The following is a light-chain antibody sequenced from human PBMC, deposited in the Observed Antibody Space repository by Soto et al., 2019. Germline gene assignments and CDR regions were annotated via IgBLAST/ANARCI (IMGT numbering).Light chain of an antibody. CDR3: QSYKV. Sequence: QSVLTQPPSVSGAPGQRVTISCTGSSSNIGAGYDVHWYQQLPGTAPKLLIYGNSNRPSGVPDRFSGSKSGTSASLAITGLQAEDEADYYCQSYKVFGGGTNLTVL. V-gene: IGLV1-40*01. CDR1: SSNIGAGYD. J-gene: IGLJ3*02. CDR2: GNS.